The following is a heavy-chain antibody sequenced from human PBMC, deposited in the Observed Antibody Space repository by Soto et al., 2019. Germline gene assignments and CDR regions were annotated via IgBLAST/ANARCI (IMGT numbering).Heavy chain of an antibody. CDR3: ARGNYDFWSGYPDYYYGMDV. CDR2: IIPIFGTA. Sequence: QVQLVQSGAEVKKPGSSVKVSCKASGGTFSSYAISWVRQAPGQGLEWMGGIIPIFGTANYAQKFQGRVTITADESTSTAYMELSSLRSEDTAGYYCARGNYDFWSGYPDYYYGMDVWGQGTTVTVSS. V-gene: IGHV1-69*01. CDR1: GGTFSSYA. J-gene: IGHJ6*02. D-gene: IGHD3-3*01.